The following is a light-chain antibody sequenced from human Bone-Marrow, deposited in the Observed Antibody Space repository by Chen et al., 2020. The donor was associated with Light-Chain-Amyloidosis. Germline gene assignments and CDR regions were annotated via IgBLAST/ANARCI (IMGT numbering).Light chain of an antibody. Sequence: QSALTHPASVSGSPGQSITIHCTGTSSNVGDYSLVTWYQQHPGKAPKLILYEGIQRPSGVSSRFSGSMSGNTASLTISGLQTEDEADYFCYTYAGSATFVFGSATTVTVL. J-gene: IGLJ1*01. CDR2: EGI. V-gene: IGLV2-23*01. CDR3: YTYAGSATFV. CDR1: SSNVGDYSL.